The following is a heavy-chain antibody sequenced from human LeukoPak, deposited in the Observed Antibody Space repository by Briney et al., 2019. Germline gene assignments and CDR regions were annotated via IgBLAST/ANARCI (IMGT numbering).Heavy chain of an antibody. Sequence: SETLSLTCTVSGYSINSAFYWGWIRVPPGKGLEWIGSVFHRGTTYYNSSLKSRANISIDTSKNQFSLKLNSLTAEDAAMYYCVRDGYYGSGSPGWFGPWGPGTLVIVSA. V-gene: IGHV4-38-2*02. CDR1: GYSINSAFY. CDR2: VFHRGTT. D-gene: IGHD3-10*01. CDR3: VRDGYYGSGSPGWFGP. J-gene: IGHJ5*02.